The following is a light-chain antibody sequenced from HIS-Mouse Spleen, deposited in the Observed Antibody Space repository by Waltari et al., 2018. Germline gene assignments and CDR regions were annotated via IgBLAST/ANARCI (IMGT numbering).Light chain of an antibody. Sequence: DIVMTQSPDSLAVSLGERATNNCKSSQSVLYSSNNKNYLAWYQQKPGQPPKLLIYLPSNRESGVPDRFSGSGSVTDFTLTISSLQAEDVAVYYCQQYYSTPYTFGQGTKLEIK. CDR2: LPS. CDR1: QSVLYSSNNKNY. V-gene: IGKV4-1*01. CDR3: QQYYSTPYT. J-gene: IGKJ2*01.